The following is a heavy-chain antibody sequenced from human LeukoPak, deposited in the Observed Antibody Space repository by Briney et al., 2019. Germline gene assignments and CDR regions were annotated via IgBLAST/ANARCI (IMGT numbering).Heavy chain of an antibody. D-gene: IGHD6-13*01. CDR2: ISYDGSNK. J-gene: IGHJ4*02. CDR1: GFTFSSYA. CDR3: AKDHKYSSSWYADY. V-gene: IGHV3-30-3*01. Sequence: GGSLRLSCAASGFTFSSYAMHWVRQAPGKGLEWVAVISYDGSNKYYADSVKGRFTISRDNSKNTLYLQMNSLRAEDTAVYYCAKDHKYSSSWYADYWGQGTLVTVSS.